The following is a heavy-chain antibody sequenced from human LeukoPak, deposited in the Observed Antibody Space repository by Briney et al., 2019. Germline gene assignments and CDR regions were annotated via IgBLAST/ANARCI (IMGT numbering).Heavy chain of an antibody. CDR1: GFTFSSYE. D-gene: IGHD6-19*01. J-gene: IGHJ4*02. CDR2: ISSSGSTI. Sequence: GGSLRLSCAASGFTFSSYEMNWVRQAPGKGLEWVSYISSSGSTIYYADSVKGRFTISRDNAKNSLYLQMNSLRDEDTAVYYCARAGVAGTWVHFDYWGQGTLVTVSS. CDR3: ARAGVAGTWVHFDY. V-gene: IGHV3-48*03.